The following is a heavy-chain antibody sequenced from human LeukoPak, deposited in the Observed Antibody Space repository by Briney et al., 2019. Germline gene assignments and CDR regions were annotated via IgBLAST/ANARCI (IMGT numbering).Heavy chain of an antibody. CDR1: GGTFSSYA. J-gene: IGHJ4*02. Sequence: SVKVSCKASGGTFSSYAISWVRQAPGQGLEWMGGIIPIFGTANYAQKSQGRVTITADESTSTAYMELSSLRSEDTAVYYCARANRFGFGELYGFDYWGQGTLVTVSS. V-gene: IGHV1-69*13. CDR2: IIPIFGTA. D-gene: IGHD3-10*01. CDR3: ARANRFGFGELYGFDY.